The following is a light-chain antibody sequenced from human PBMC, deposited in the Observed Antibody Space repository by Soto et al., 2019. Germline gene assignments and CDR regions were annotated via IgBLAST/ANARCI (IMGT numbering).Light chain of an antibody. CDR1: QSITSNY. V-gene: IGKV3-20*01. CDR3: QQYGNSPYT. CDR2: GAV. Sequence: EIVLTQSPGTLSLSPGERATLSCRASQSITSNYLAWYQQKPGQAPRLLIYGAVTRATGVPESFSGSGSGTDFTLSISRLEPEDFAVYYCQQYGNSPYTFGQGTKLEI. J-gene: IGKJ2*01.